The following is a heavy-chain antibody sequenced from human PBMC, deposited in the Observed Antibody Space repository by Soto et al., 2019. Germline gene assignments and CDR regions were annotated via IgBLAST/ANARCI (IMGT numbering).Heavy chain of an antibody. J-gene: IGHJ6*02. CDR1: GADINTYS. V-gene: IGHV4-4*07. CDR2: IYTSASI. CDR3: ARDREAGYNFYYGMDV. D-gene: IGHD6-19*01. Sequence: SETLSLTCSVSGADINTYSWTWIRQPAGKGLEWIGRIYTSASINYNPSLRGRVTLSVDTSTNQVSLKLASVTAADTAVYYCARDREAGYNFYYGMDVWGQGTTVTVS.